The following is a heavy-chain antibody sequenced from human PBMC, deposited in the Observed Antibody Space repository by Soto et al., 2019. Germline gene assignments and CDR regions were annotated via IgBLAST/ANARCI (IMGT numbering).Heavy chain of an antibody. CDR1: GGSISHFY. CDR2: IYDSGST. Sequence: QVQLKESGPRLVKPSETLSLTCTVSGGSISHFYWSWIRQSPGKGLEWLGYIYDSGSTSYNPSLRSRVTMSMDTSKTEFSLNLSSVTAADTAVYFGAASYYGILIGHFAFDIWGHGTMVTVSS. D-gene: IGHD3-9*01. CDR3: AASYYGILIGHFAFDI. V-gene: IGHV4-59*01. J-gene: IGHJ3*02.